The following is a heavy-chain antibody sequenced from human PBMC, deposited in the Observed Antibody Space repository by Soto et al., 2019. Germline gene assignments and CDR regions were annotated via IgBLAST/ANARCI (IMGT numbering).Heavy chain of an antibody. CDR3: GKDMAYMSNVWGWSDY. J-gene: IGHJ4*02. V-gene: IGHV3-30*18. CDR1: GFIFSYYG. Sequence: QVQLVESGGGVVQPGRSLRLSCAASGFIFSYYGMHWVRQTPGKGLEWVAVMTYDGSDKYYADSVKGRFTISRNNSKNTLYLQMNSLRAEDTAVYYCGKDMAYMSNVWGWSDYWGQGTLVTISS. CDR2: MTYDGSDK. D-gene: IGHD2-8*01.